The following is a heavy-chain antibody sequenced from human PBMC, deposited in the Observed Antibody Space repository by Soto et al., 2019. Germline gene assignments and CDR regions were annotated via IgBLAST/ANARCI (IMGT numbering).Heavy chain of an antibody. CDR2: INHSGST. CDR1: GGSFSGYY. V-gene: IGHV4-34*01. Sequence: SETLSLTCAVYGGSFSGYYWSWIRQPPGKGLEWIGEINHSGSTNYNPSLKSRVTISVDTSKNQFSLKLSSVTAADTAVYYCARGLGVSSGYSYGFDDWGQRTLVTVSS. D-gene: IGHD5-18*01. CDR3: ARGLGVSSGYSYGFDD. J-gene: IGHJ4*02.